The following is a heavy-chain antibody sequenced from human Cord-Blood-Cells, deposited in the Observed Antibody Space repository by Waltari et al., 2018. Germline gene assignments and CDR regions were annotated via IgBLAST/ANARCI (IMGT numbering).Heavy chain of an antibody. CDR2: ISSSSSYI. Sequence: LEWVSSISSSSSYIYYADSVKGRFTISRDNAKNSLYLQMNSLRAEDTAVYYCARDGGYSSSSWYFDLWGRGTLVTVSS. D-gene: IGHD6-6*01. J-gene: IGHJ2*01. V-gene: IGHV3-21*01. CDR3: ARDGGYSSSSWYFDL.